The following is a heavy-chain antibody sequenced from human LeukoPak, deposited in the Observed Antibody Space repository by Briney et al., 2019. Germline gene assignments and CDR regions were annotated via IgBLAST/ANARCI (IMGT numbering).Heavy chain of an antibody. J-gene: IGHJ2*01. CDR1: GGSFSGYY. V-gene: IGHV4-34*01. CDR3: ARGQYYYGSGSYFTYWYFDL. CDR2: INHSGST. Sequence: SETLSLTCAVYGGSFSGYYWSWIRQPPGKGLEWIGEINHSGSTNYNPSLKSRVTISVDTSKNQFSLKLSSVTAADTAVYYCARGQYYYGSGSYFTYWYFDLWGRGTLVTVSS. D-gene: IGHD3-10*01.